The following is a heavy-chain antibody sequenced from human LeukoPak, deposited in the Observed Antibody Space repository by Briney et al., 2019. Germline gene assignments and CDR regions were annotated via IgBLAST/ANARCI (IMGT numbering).Heavy chain of an antibody. V-gene: IGHV3-49*04. CDR3: TRDQYSSGWYDVFPDY. J-gene: IGHJ4*02. CDR2: IRSKTYGGTT. CDR1: GFTFGDYG. D-gene: IGHD6-19*01. Sequence: GGSLRLSCTASGFTFGDYGMSWVRQAPGKGLEWVGFIRSKTYGGTTEYAASVKGRFTISRDDSKSIAYLQMNSLKTEDTAVYYCTRDQYSSGWYDVFPDYWGQGTLVTVSS.